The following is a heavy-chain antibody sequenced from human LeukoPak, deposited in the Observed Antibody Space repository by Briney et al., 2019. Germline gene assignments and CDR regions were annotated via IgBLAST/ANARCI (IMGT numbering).Heavy chain of an antibody. CDR1: GFTFSSYS. V-gene: IGHV3-21*01. J-gene: IGHJ4*02. CDR2: ISTSSSYI. D-gene: IGHD6-19*01. CDR3: ARPSNEGQWLVGQGVDY. Sequence: GGSLRLSCAASGFTFSSYSMNWVRQAPGRGLEWVSSISTSSSYIYYADSVKGRFTISRDNAKNSLYLLMNSLRVEDTAVYYCARPSNEGQWLVGQGVDYWGQGTLVTVSS.